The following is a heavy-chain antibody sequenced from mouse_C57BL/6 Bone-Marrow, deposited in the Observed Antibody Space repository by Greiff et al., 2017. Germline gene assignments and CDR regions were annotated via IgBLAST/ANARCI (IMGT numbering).Heavy chain of an antibody. V-gene: IGHV1-55*01. CDR2: IYPGSGST. CDR3: ARPYYSNDWYFDV. Sequence: QVQLQQSGAELVKPGASVKMSCKASGYTFTSYWITWVKQRPGQGLEWIGDIYPGSGSTNYNEKFKSKATLTVDTSSSTAYMQLSSLTSEDSAVYDCARPYYSNDWYFDVWGKGTTVTVSS. CDR1: GYTFTSYW. J-gene: IGHJ1*03. D-gene: IGHD2-5*01.